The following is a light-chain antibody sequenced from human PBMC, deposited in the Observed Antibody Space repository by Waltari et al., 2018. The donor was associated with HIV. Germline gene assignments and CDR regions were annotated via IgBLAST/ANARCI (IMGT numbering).Light chain of an antibody. J-gene: IGLJ2*01. CDR1: DSDFGLYNS. CDR2: DVD. Sequence: AVTQPASVSGLPGQSTTISCTGDDSDFGLYNSVSWYQQDSGKPPRLILYDVDSRASGVSYRFSGSMSGNTASLTISGLRAEDEGHYYCASITDDNTIIFGGGTEVTVL. V-gene: IGLV2-14*03. CDR3: ASITDDNTII.